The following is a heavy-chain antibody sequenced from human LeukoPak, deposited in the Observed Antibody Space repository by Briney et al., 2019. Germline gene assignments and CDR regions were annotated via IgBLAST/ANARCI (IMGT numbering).Heavy chain of an antibody. CDR3: AKDLKVTRTVDY. J-gene: IGHJ4*02. Sequence: GGSLRLSCAASGFTFSRYAMSWVRQAPGKGLEWVSAISGSGGSTYYADSVKGRFTISRDNPKNTLYLQMNSLRAEDTAVYYCAKDLKVTRTVDYWGQGTLVTVSS. V-gene: IGHV3-23*01. CDR2: ISGSGGST. CDR1: GFTFSRYA. D-gene: IGHD4-17*01.